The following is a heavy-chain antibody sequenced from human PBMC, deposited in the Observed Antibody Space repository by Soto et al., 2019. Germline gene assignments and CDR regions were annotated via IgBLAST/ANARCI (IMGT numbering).Heavy chain of an antibody. CDR2: IYPGDSDT. CDR3: ARGGYYLYYYYGMDV. V-gene: IGHV5-51*01. Sequence: GESLKISCKGSGYSFTSYWIGWVRQMPGKGLEWMGIIYPGDSDTRYSPSFQGQVTTSADKSISTAYLQWSSLKASDTAMYYCARGGYYLYYYYGMDVWGQGTTVTVSS. CDR1: GYSFTSYW. J-gene: IGHJ6*02. D-gene: IGHD3-22*01.